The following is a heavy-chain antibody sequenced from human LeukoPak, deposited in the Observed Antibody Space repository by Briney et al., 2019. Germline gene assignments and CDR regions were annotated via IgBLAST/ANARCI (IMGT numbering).Heavy chain of an antibody. CDR3: ARHYSSDPFDY. Sequence: SETLSLTCAVSSASISNYYWSWIRQPPGKGLEWIGYIDYSGSTNYSPSLKSRVTISLDTSTNQFSLKLSSVTAADTAVYYCARHYSSDPFDYWGQGTLVTVSS. J-gene: IGHJ4*02. D-gene: IGHD6-19*01. CDR1: SASISNYY. V-gene: IGHV4-59*01. CDR2: IDYSGST.